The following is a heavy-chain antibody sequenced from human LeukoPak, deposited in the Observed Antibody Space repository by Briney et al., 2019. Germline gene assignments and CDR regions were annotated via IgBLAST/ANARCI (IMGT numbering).Heavy chain of an antibody. CDR1: GGTFSSYA. V-gene: IGHV1-69*01. CDR2: IIPIFGTA. Sequence: SVKVSCKASGGTFSSYAISWVRQAPGQGLEWMGGIIPIFGTANYAQKFQGRVTITADESTSTAYMELSSLRSEDTAVYYCAVLSDYHLLYSIEDYWGQGTLVTVSS. D-gene: IGHD2-2*02. J-gene: IGHJ4*02. CDR3: AVLSDYHLLYSIEDY.